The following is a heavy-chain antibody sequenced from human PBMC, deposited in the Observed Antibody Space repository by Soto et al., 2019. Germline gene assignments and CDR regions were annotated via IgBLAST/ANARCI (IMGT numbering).Heavy chain of an antibody. D-gene: IGHD2-8*01. Sequence: PSETLSLTCAVYGGSFSGYYWSWIRQPPGKGLEWIGEIYHSGSPNHNPSLKSRVTISVDTSNNQFSLKLSSVTAADTAVYYCARQIYTNPISRQNYYGMAVWGQGTTVTVSS. CDR2: IYHSGSP. J-gene: IGHJ6*02. CDR3: ARQIYTNPISRQNYYGMAV. CDR1: GGSFSGYY. V-gene: IGHV4-34*01.